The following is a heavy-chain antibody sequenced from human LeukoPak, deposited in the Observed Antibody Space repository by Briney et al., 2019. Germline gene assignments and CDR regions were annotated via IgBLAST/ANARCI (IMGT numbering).Heavy chain of an antibody. CDR1: GFTFSNYW. CDR3: AKTWGYGSGSSLYYYYYMDV. J-gene: IGHJ6*03. Sequence: PGGSLRLSCAASGFTFSNYWMTWVRQAPGKGLEWVSAISGSGGSTYYADSVKGRFTISRDNSKNTLYLQMNSLRAEDTAVYYCAKTWGYGSGSSLYYYYYMDVWGKGTTVTISS. CDR2: ISGSGGST. D-gene: IGHD3-10*01. V-gene: IGHV3-23*01.